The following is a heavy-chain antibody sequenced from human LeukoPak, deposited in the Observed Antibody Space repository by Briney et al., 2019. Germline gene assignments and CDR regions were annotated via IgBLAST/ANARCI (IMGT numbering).Heavy chain of an antibody. Sequence: GASVKVSCKASGYTFTGYYMHWVRQAPGQGLEWMGWISAYNGNTNYAQKLQGRVTMTTDTSTSTAYMELRSLRSDDTAVYYCARDFPMVRGAPGGYWGQGTLVTVSS. CDR1: GYTFTGYY. J-gene: IGHJ4*02. CDR3: ARDFPMVRGAPGGY. D-gene: IGHD3-10*01. CDR2: ISAYNGNT. V-gene: IGHV1-18*04.